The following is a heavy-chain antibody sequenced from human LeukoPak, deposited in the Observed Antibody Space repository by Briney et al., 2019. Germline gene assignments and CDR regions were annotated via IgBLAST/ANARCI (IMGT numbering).Heavy chain of an antibody. V-gene: IGHV3-20*04. D-gene: IGHD3-10*01. Sequence: GGSLRLSCAASGFTFDDYGMSWVRQAPGKGLEWVSGLNWNGGSIGYADSVKGRFTISRDNAKNSLYLQMNSLRAEDTALYYCARGDYYGSRGDYWGQGTLVTVSS. J-gene: IGHJ4*02. CDR2: LNWNGGSI. CDR1: GFTFDDYG. CDR3: ARGDYYGSRGDY.